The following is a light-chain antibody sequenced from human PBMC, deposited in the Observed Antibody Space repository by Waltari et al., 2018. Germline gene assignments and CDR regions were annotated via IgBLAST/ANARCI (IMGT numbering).Light chain of an antibody. CDR3: SSYTTGSTWV. CDR2: EVK. Sequence: QSALTQTASVSASPGQSITMSCTGTLIDIGRFDFVSWYQQHPGKAPRLLIYEVKYRPSGVSGRFSGSKSDNTASLTSFVLQAEDEADYYCSSYTTGSTWVCGGGTKLTVL. J-gene: IGLJ3*02. V-gene: IGLV2-14*01. CDR1: LIDIGRFDF.